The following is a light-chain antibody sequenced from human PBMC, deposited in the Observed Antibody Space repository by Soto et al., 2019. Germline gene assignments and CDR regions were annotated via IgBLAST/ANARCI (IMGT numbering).Light chain of an antibody. Sequence: QTVVTQEPSFSVSPGGTVTLTCGLSSGSVSSSHYPGWYQQTPGQAPRTLIYSTNTRSSGVPDRFSGSILGNKAALTITGAQADDESDYYCVLFMGSAWVFGGGTKVTVL. V-gene: IGLV8-61*01. J-gene: IGLJ3*02. CDR1: SGSVSSSHY. CDR3: VLFMGSAWV. CDR2: STN.